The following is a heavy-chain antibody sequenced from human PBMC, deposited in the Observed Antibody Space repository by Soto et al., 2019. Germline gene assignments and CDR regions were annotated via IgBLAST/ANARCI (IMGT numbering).Heavy chain of an antibody. D-gene: IGHD1-1*01. V-gene: IGHV1-2*02. CDR1: GYTYTGYY. CDR2: INPNNVDT. CDR3: ARGSATEKARLPFEF. Sequence: ASVKVSCKASGYTYTGYYMHWVRQAPGQGLEWMGGINPNNVDTKYAQDFQCRVTMTRDTSISTAYMELSSLKFDDSAIYYCARGSATEKARLPFEFWGQGTLVTVSS. J-gene: IGHJ4*02.